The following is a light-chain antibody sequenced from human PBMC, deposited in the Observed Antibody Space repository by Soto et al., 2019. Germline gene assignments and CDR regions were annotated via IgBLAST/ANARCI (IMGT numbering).Light chain of an antibody. CDR3: QQSYSIPLT. CDR1: QSISNY. V-gene: IGKV1-39*01. J-gene: IGKJ4*01. Sequence: DIQMTQSPSSLSASVGDRVTITCRASQSISNYLIWYQQKPGKAPKLLIYAASSLQTGVPSRFSGSGSGTDFTLTISSLQPEDFATYYCQQSYSIPLTFGGGTKVEIK. CDR2: AAS.